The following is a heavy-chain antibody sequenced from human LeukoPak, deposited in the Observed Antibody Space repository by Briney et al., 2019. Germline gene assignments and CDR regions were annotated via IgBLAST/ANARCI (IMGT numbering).Heavy chain of an antibody. V-gene: IGHV4-39*07. CDR3: ARGSDHDTAMGWPLDY. CDR1: GDSFTSTDDF. Sequence: SETLSLTCTVSGDSFTSTDDFWGWIRQPPGKGLEWIGSINYSGKTYYNPSLKSRVIISVDTSKNQVSLKLSSVTAADTAVYYCARGSDHDTAMGWPLDYWGQGTLVTVSS. J-gene: IGHJ4*02. D-gene: IGHD5-18*01. CDR2: INYSGKT.